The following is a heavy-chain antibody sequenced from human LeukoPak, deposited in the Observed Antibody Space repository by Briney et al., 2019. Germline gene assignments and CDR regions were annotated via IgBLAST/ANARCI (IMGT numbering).Heavy chain of an antibody. CDR2: IYTSGGT. D-gene: IGHD3-10*01. J-gene: IGHJ4*02. V-gene: IGHV4-61*02. CDR1: GGSISSGSYY. Sequence: PSQTLSLTCTFSGGSISSGSYYWSWIRQPAGKGLEWIGRIYTSGGTNYNPSLKSRVTMSVDTSKNQFSLKLSSVTAADTAVYYCARAPGRYFDYWGQGTLVTVSS. CDR3: ARAPGRYFDY.